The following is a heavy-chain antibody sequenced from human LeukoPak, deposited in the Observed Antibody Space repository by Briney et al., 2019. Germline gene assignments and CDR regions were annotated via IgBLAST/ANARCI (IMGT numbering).Heavy chain of an antibody. Sequence: ASVKVSCKASGYTFTGYYMHWVRQAPGQGLEWMGWINPNSGGTNYAQKFQGRVTITTDESTSTAYMELSSLRSEDTAVYYCARIGGFGDYSNYEDYWGQGTLVTVSS. J-gene: IGHJ4*02. CDR1: GYTFTGYY. CDR2: INPNSGGT. D-gene: IGHD4-11*01. CDR3: ARIGGFGDYSNYEDY. V-gene: IGHV1-2*02.